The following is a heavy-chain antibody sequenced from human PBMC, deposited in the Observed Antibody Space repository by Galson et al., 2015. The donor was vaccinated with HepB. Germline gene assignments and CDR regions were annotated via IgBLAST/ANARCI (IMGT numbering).Heavy chain of an antibody. Sequence: SLRLSCAASGFAFNNAWMNWVRQAPGKGLEWVARIKSKSDGGYSAYAAHGQGRFTISRDDSRNTLYLQMHSLKTDDTAVYYCTTDVYFSSYWSWLDPWGQGTLVTVSS. D-gene: IGHD2-2*01. V-gene: IGHV3-15*01. CDR2: IKSKSDGGYS. CDR1: GFAFNNAW. J-gene: IGHJ5*02. CDR3: TTDVYFSSYWSWLDP.